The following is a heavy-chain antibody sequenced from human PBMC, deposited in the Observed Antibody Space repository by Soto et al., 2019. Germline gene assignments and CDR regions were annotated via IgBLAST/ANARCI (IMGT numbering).Heavy chain of an antibody. CDR2: ISSSSSDI. Sequence: PGGSLRLSCAASGFTFSSYSMNWVRQAPGKGLEWVSSISSSSSDIYYADTVKGRFTISRDNAKNSLYLQMNSLRAEDTAVYYCGRGSLVASDYGMDGWGQGTTVTVSS. D-gene: IGHD5-12*01. CDR3: GRGSLVASDYGMDG. CDR1: GFTFSSYS. V-gene: IGHV3-21*01. J-gene: IGHJ6*02.